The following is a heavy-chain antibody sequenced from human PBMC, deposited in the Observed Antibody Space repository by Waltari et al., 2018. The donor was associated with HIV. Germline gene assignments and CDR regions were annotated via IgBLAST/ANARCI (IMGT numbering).Heavy chain of an antibody. J-gene: IGHJ3*02. D-gene: IGHD3-22*01. CDR3: ARDQDYYDSSGYTSYAFDI. CDR1: ASSISRNYY. Sequence: QVLLQESGPRLVKSSETLSLTCTVSASSISRNYYWGWIRQAPGNGLKWIGSIYRSGTTSYNPSFKTRVTISVNMSKNHYSLKLSSLTAADTAVYYCARDQDYYDSSGYTSYAFDIWGRGTMIIVSS. CDR2: IYRSGTT. V-gene: IGHV4-38-2*02.